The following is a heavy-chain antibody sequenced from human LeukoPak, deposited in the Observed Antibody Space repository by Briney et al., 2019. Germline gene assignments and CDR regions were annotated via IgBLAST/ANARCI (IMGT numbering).Heavy chain of an antibody. CDR3: AKDRLLIYDVFDY. D-gene: IGHD5/OR15-5a*01. CDR1: GFTFSSYA. CDR2: ISGSGGST. J-gene: IGHJ4*02. V-gene: IGHV3-23*01. Sequence: GGSLRLSCAASGFTFSSYAMSWVREAPGKGLEWVSAISGSGGSTYYADSVKGRFTISRDNSKNTLYLQMNSLRAEDTAVYYCAKDRLLIYDVFDYWGQGTLVTVSS.